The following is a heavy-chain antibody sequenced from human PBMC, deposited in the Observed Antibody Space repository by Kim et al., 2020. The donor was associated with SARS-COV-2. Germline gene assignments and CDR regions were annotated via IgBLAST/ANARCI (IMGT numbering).Heavy chain of an antibody. D-gene: IGHD5-12*01. J-gene: IGHJ4*02. CDR2: NQ. V-gene: IGHV3-30*15. Sequence: NQYSAESVKGRFTISRDSSKNMLYLQMSSLRAEDTAVYYCARESRGYSSAYWGQGTLVTVSS. CDR3: ARESRGYSSAY.